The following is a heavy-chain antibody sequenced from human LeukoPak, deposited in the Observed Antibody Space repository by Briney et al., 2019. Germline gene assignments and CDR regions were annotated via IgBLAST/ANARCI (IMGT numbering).Heavy chain of an antibody. CDR3: AVAILTGYKYGIDV. J-gene: IGHJ6*02. Sequence: QPGRSLRLSCAASGFTVSSNYMSWVRHAPGKGLEWVSVIYSGGRTYYADSVKGRFTMSRHNSKNTRYIHMNSLRAEDTAVYHCAVAILTGYKYGIDVWGQGTPVTVSS. V-gene: IGHV3-53*04. CDR2: IYSGGRT. D-gene: IGHD3-9*01. CDR1: GFTVSSNY.